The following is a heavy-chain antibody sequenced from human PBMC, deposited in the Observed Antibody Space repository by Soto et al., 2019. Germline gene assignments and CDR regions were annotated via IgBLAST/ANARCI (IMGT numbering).Heavy chain of an antibody. CDR2: IHSSGTF. Sequence: QVQLQESGPGLVKPSETLSLTCTVSGASISNAYWSWIRQAAGKRLEWIGRIHSSGTFNYNPSLKSRVSISRDTAKHQISLKLSSVTAADTAVYYCARDNIVSKGYGMDVWGQGTTVTVSS. V-gene: IGHV4-4*07. D-gene: IGHD5-12*01. J-gene: IGHJ6*02. CDR1: GASISNAY. CDR3: ARDNIVSKGYGMDV.